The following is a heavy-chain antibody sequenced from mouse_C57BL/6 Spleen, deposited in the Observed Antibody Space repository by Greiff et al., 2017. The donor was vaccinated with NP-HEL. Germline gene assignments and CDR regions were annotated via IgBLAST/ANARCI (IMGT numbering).Heavy chain of an antibody. CDR1: GYTFTSYW. D-gene: IGHD2-4*01. V-gene: IGHV1-72*01. CDR3: APYDYDWYFDV. J-gene: IGHJ1*03. Sequence: QVQLKQPGAELVKPGASVKLSCKASGYTFTSYWMHWVKQRPGRGLEWIGRIDPNSGGTKYNEKFKSKATLTVDKPSSTAYMQLSSLTSEDSAVYYCAPYDYDWYFDVWGTGTTVTVSS. CDR2: IDPNSGGT.